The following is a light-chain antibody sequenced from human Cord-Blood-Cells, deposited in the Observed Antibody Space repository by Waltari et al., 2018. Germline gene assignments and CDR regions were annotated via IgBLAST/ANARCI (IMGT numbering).Light chain of an antibody. CDR3: QQDYSTPYT. Sequence: DIVMTQSPDSLAVSLGERATINCKSSQSVLYSSNNKNYLAWYQQKPGQHPKLLIYWASTRESWVPDRFSGSGSGTDFTRTSSSLQAEDVAVYYCQQDYSTPYTFGQGTKLEIK. J-gene: IGKJ2*01. CDR1: QSVLYSSNNKNY. V-gene: IGKV4-1*01. CDR2: WAS.